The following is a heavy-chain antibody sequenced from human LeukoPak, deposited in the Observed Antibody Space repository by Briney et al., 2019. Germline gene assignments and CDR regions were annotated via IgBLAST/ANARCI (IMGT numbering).Heavy chain of an antibody. Sequence: ASVKVSCKASGGTFSSYAISWVRQAPGQGLEWMGGIIPIFGTANYAQKFQGRVTITADESTSTAYMELSSLRSEDTAVYYCARDRDSSSPGRDAFDIWGQGTMVTVSS. D-gene: IGHD6-6*01. CDR1: GGTFSSYA. V-gene: IGHV1-69*13. J-gene: IGHJ3*02. CDR2: IIPIFGTA. CDR3: ARDRDSSSPGRDAFDI.